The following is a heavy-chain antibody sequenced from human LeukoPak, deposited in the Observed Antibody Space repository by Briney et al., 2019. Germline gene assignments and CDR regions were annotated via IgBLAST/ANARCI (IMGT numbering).Heavy chain of an antibody. CDR1: GFTFSTYT. CDR3: AKNLGDYEDY. J-gene: IGHJ4*02. CDR2: IGSGT. Sequence: GGSLRLSCVASGFTFSTYTMSWVRQAPGKGLEWVSTIGSGTYYAGSVKGRFTISRENSKSTLYLQMNSLKAEDMALYYCAKNLGDYEDYWGQGTRVTVSS. V-gene: IGHV3-23*01. D-gene: IGHD4-17*01.